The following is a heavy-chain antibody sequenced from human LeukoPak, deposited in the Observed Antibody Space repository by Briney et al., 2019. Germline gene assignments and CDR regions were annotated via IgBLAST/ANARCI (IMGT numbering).Heavy chain of an antibody. Sequence: GGSLRLPCAASGFTFSSYAMSWVRQAPGKGLEWVSAISGSGGSTYYADSVKGRFTISRDNSKNTLYLQMNSLRAEDTAVYYCAKKVGLVSAPLYYFDLWGQGTLVTVSS. V-gene: IGHV3-23*01. CDR2: ISGSGGST. J-gene: IGHJ4*02. CDR1: GFTFSSYA. CDR3: AKKVGLVSAPLYYFDL. D-gene: IGHD6-6*01.